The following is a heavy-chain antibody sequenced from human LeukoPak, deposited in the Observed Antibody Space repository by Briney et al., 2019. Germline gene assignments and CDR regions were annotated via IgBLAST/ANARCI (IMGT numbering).Heavy chain of an antibody. V-gene: IGHV4-61*02. CDR1: GGSISSGSYY. Sequence: SETLSLTCTVSGGSISSGSYYWSWIRQPAGKGLEWIGRIYTSGSTNYNPSLKSRVTISVDTSKNQFSLKLSSVTAADTAVYYCARDTSNWNYTPFDYWGQGTLVTVSS. CDR2: IYTSGST. J-gene: IGHJ4*02. D-gene: IGHD1-7*01. CDR3: ARDTSNWNYTPFDY.